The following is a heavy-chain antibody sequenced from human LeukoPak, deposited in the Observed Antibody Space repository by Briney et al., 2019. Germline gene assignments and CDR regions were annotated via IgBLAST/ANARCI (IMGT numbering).Heavy chain of an antibody. D-gene: IGHD5-24*01. CDR3: ARGWVRRDGYNNIDY. Sequence: SVKFSCKASGGTFSSYAISWVRQAPGQGLEWMGGIIPIFGTANYAQKFQGRVTITADKSTSTAYMELSSLRSEDTAVYYCARGWVRRDGYNNIDYWGQGTLVTVSS. V-gene: IGHV1-69*06. CDR1: GGTFSSYA. CDR2: IIPIFGTA. J-gene: IGHJ4*02.